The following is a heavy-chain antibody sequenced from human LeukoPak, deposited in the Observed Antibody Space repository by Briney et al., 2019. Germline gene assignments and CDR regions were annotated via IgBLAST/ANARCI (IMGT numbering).Heavy chain of an antibody. CDR2: ITPSGGT. CDR1: GYTFTSYA. V-gene: IGHV1-2*02. CDR3: ARDRYGDGFSHLDY. J-gene: IGHJ4*02. D-gene: IGHD5-24*01. Sequence: ASVKASCKASGYTFTSYAIHSVRQAPGQGLEWMGWITPSGGTNYPQKFQGRVAITWDTSITTAYMDLSRLTSDDTAVYYCARDRYGDGFSHLDYWGQGALVTVSS.